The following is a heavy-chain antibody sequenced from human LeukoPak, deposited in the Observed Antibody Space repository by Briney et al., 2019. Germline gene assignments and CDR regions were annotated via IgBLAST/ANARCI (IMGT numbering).Heavy chain of an antibody. CDR1: GYTLTELS. CDR2: FDPEDGET. D-gene: IGHD3-10*01. J-gene: IGHJ3*02. CDR3: ARGGALVRGVTYDAFDI. V-gene: IGHV1-24*01. Sequence: GASVKVSCKVSGYTLTELSMHWVRQAPGKGLEWMGGFDPEDGETIYAQKFQGRVTMTTDTSTSTAYMELRSLRSDDTAVYYCARGGALVRGVTYDAFDIWGQGTMVTVSS.